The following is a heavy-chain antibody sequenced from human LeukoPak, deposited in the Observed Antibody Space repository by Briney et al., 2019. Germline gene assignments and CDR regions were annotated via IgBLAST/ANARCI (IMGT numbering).Heavy chain of an antibody. J-gene: IGHJ4*02. D-gene: IGHD3-16*01. CDR1: GYTFTGYY. CDR2: INPNSGGT. CDR3: ATGRWGVDY. V-gene: IGHV1-2*02. Sequence: ASVRVSCKASGYTFTGYYLHWVRQAPGQGLEWMGWINPNSGGTNYAQKFQGRVTMTGDSSIGTAYMDLSRLTSDDTAVYYCATGRWGVDYWGQGTLVTVSS.